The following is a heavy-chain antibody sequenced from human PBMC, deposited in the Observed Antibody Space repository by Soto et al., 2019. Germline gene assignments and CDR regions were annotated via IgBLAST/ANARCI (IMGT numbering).Heavy chain of an antibody. CDR1: GFTLSTYG. J-gene: IGHJ4*02. V-gene: IGHV3-33*01. CDR2: MWYDGSNK. CDR3: ARDWDSMVRGVILGY. D-gene: IGHD3-10*01. Sequence: QVHLVESGGGVVQPGRSLRLSCAASGFTLSTYGMHWVRQAPGKGLEWVAVMWYDGSNKYYADSVKGRFTISRDSSKNTLYLQMNSLRVDDTAGYYCARDWDSMVRGVILGYWGQGTLVTVTS.